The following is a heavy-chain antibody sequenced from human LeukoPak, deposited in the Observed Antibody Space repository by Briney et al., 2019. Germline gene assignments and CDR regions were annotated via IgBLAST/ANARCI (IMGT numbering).Heavy chain of an antibody. CDR2: INPSGGST. V-gene: IGHV1-46*01. CDR3: ARMVAATGHGDY. J-gene: IGHJ4*02. D-gene: IGHD2-15*01. CDR1: GYTFTSYY. Sequence: ASVKVSCKASGYTFTSYYMHWVRQAPGQGLEWMGIINPSGGSTSYPQKFQGRVTMTRDMSTSTVYMELSSLRSEDTAVYYCARMVAATGHGDYWGQGTLVTVSS.